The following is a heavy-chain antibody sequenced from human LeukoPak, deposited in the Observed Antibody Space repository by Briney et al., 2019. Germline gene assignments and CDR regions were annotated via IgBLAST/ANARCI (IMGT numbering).Heavy chain of an antibody. J-gene: IGHJ6*02. D-gene: IGHD2-15*01. CDR3: ARLLGYCSGGSCYGNYYYYYGMDV. V-gene: IGHV4-59*08. CDR1: GGSISSYY. Sequence: SETLSLTCTVSGGSISSYYWSWIRQPPGKGLEWIGYIYYSGSTNYNPSLKSRVTISVDTSKNQFSLKLGSVTAADTAVYYCARLLGYCSGGSCYGNYYYYYGMDVWGQGTTVTVSS. CDR2: IYYSGST.